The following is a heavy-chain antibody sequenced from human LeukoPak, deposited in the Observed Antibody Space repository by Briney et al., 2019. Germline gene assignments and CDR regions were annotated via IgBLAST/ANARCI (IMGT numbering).Heavy chain of an antibody. CDR1: GFTFSSYW. J-gene: IGHJ5*02. CDR3: ARWLNVPAAIGWFDP. CDR2: ISSSGDST. D-gene: IGHD2-2*01. Sequence: PGRSLRLSCAASGFTFSSYWMSWVRQAPGKGLEWVSAISSSGDSTYYADSVKGRFTISRDNSKNSLYLQVNSLRAEDTAVYYCARWLNVPAAIGWFDPWGQGTLVTVSS. V-gene: IGHV3-23*01.